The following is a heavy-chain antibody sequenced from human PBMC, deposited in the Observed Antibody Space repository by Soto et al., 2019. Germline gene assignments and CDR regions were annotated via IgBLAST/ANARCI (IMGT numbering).Heavy chain of an antibody. CDR2: FYHSGST. CDR3: AREETGNDALDI. V-gene: IGHV4-31*03. Sequence: SETLSLTCTVSGASISGYYWSWIRQHPGKGLEWIGYFYHSGSTYYKPSLRSRVTISLDTSKNQFSLNLRSVTDADTAIYYCAREETGNDALDIWGQGTLVTVSS. J-gene: IGHJ3*02. D-gene: IGHD1-1*01. CDR1: GASISGYY.